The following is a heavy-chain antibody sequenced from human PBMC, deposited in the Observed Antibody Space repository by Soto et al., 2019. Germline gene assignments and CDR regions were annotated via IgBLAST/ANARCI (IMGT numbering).Heavy chain of an antibody. CDR3: ARLLRRDGAELDY. CDR1: GGSISSGDYY. D-gene: IGHD3-10*01. J-gene: IGHJ4*02. CDR2: IYYSGST. Sequence: QVQLQESGPGLVKPSQTLSLTCTVSGGSISSGDYYWSWIRQPPGKGLEWIGYIYYSGSTYYNPSLKSRVTISLDTSKNQFSLKLSSVTAADTAVYYCARLLRRDGAELDYWGQGTLVTVSS. V-gene: IGHV4-30-4*01.